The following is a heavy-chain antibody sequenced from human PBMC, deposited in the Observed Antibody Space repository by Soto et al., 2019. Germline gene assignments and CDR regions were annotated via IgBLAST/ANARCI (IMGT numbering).Heavy chain of an antibody. J-gene: IGHJ4*02. D-gene: IGHD1-1*01. V-gene: IGHV1-3*01. CDR1: GYTFTRYA. Sequence: GASVKVSCKASGYTFTRYAIHWVRQAPGKGLEWLGWINAGTGIATYSQRFQGRVTITSDTSATTSYMELSSLTSEDTAVYFCARDLWSAPDYWGQGILVTVSS. CDR2: INAGTGIA. CDR3: ARDLWSAPDY.